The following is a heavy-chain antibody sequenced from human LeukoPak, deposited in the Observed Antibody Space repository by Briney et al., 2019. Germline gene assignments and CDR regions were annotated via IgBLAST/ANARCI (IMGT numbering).Heavy chain of an antibody. Sequence: ASVKASCKASGYTFTSYYMHWVRQAPGQGVEWMGLINPSGGSTSYAQKFQGRVTMTRDTSTSTVYMELSSLRSEDTAVYYCARDSGKQQLNYWGQGTLVTVSS. V-gene: IGHV1-46*01. CDR1: GYTFTSYY. J-gene: IGHJ4*02. D-gene: IGHD6-13*01. CDR3: ARDSGKQQLNY. CDR2: INPSGGST.